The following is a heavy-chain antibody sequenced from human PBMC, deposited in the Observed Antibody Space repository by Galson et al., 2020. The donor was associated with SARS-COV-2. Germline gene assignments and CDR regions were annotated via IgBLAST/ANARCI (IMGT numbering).Heavy chain of an antibody. V-gene: IGHV3-33*01. CDR2: IWYDGSNE. D-gene: IGHD2-21*02. Sequence: GESLKISCAASGFDFSSHGMHWVRQAPGKGLEWVAIIWYDGSNEYYADSVKGRLTISRDNSQNTFYLQMNSLRAEDTAVYYCARDRSCGGDCRWFDLWGQGSLVIVSS. CDR1: GFDFSSHG. CDR3: ARDRSCGGDCRWFDL. J-gene: IGHJ5*02.